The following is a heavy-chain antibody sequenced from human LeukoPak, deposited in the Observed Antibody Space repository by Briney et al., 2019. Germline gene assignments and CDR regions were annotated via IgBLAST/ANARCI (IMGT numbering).Heavy chain of an antibody. J-gene: IGHJ4*02. CDR3: GRFTRSGDSVY. CDR2: IKQDGSEK. Sequence: GGSLRLSCAASGFTFSSYWMSWVRQAPGKGLEWVANIKQDGSEKQYVDSVKGRFAISRDNAENSLYLQMNSLKAEDTAVYYCGRFTRSGDSVYWGQGTLVTASS. D-gene: IGHD7-27*01. V-gene: IGHV3-7*04. CDR1: GFTFSSYW.